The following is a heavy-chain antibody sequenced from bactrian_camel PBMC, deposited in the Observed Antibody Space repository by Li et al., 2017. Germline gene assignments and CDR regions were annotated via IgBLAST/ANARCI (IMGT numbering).Heavy chain of an antibody. CDR1: GYTANMNC. D-gene: IGHD6*01. V-gene: IGHV3-3*01. J-gene: IGHJ6*01. CDR2: ICTGDGRA. CDR3: AADCRWGGSWGVGANLRFGS. Sequence: HVQLVESGGGSAQAGGSLRLSCAASGYTANMNCMAWFRQAPGNEREAVAAICTGDGRAYYHDSENDSGKGRFTISRDNAKNTVHLQMHSLKPEDTAMYYCAADCRWGGSWGVGANLRFGSWGQGTQVTVS.